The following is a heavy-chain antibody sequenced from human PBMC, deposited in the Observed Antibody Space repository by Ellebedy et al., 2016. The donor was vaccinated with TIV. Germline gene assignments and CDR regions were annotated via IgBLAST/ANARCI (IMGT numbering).Heavy chain of an antibody. Sequence: ASVKVSCKASGYTFTSYAITWVRQAPGQGLEWMGWMNPNSGNTGYAQKFQGRVTMTRSTSKSTAYMELSSLRSEDTAVYYCARGGYSYGSGDFDYWGQGTLVTVSS. D-gene: IGHD5-18*01. CDR1: GYTFTSYA. CDR2: MNPNSGNT. V-gene: IGHV1-8*02. CDR3: ARGGYSYGSGDFDY. J-gene: IGHJ4*02.